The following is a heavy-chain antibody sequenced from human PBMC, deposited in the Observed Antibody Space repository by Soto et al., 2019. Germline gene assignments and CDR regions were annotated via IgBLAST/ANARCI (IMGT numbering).Heavy chain of an antibody. CDR1: GFSFSNYG. V-gene: IGHV3-30*03. CDR2: ISYDGSDK. J-gene: IGHJ4*02. D-gene: IGHD5-18*01. CDR3: ARVYSYGFDY. Sequence: GGSLRLSCAASGFSFSNYGMHWVRQAPGKGLEWVAGISYDGSDKYSADSVKGRFSISRDNSKNTLYLQMNSLRAEDTAVYYCARVYSYGFDYWGQGTLVTVSS.